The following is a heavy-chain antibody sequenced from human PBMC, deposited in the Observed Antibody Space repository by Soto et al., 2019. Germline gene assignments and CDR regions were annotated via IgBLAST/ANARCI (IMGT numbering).Heavy chain of an antibody. CDR2: ISSSSSTI. V-gene: IGHV3-48*02. CDR3: ATHVLRYFDWLLDFDY. Sequence: GGSLRLSCAASGFTFSSYSMNWVRQAPGKGLEWVSYISSSSSTIYYADSVKGRFTISRDNAKNSLYLQMNSLRDEDTAVYYCATHVLRYFDWLLDFDYWGQGTLVTVSS. CDR1: GFTFSSYS. J-gene: IGHJ4*02. D-gene: IGHD3-9*01.